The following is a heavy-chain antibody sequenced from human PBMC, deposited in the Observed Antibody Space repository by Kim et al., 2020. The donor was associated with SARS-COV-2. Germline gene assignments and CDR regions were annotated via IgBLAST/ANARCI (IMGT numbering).Heavy chain of an antibody. CDR2: ISGSGGST. Sequence: GGSLRLSCAASGFTFSSYAMSWVRQAPGKGLEWVSAISGSGGSTYYADSVTGRFTISRDNSKNTLYLQMNSLRAEDTAVYYCAKDGGQGKGIAPLRPYWGQGTLVTVSS. D-gene: IGHD6-13*01. J-gene: IGHJ4*02. V-gene: IGHV3-23*01. CDR1: GFTFSSYA. CDR3: AKDGGQGKGIAPLRPY.